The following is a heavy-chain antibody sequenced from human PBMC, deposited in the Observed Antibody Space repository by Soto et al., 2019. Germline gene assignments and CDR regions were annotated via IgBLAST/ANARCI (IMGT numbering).Heavy chain of an antibody. V-gene: IGHV3-23*01. J-gene: IGHJ4*02. Sequence: PGGSLRPSCAASGFTFSSYAMSWVRQAPGKGLEWVSAISGSGGNTYYADSVKGRFTISRDNSKNTLYLQVNSLRAEDTAVYYFAKGGWVDIASAGALFDYWGQGTLVNVSS. CDR1: GFTFSSYA. CDR3: AKGGWVDIASAGALFDY. CDR2: ISGSGGNT. D-gene: IGHD6-13*01.